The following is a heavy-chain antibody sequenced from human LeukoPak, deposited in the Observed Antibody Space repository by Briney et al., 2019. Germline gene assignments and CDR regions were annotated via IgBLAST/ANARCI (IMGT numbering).Heavy chain of an antibody. Sequence: PGGSLRLSCAASGFTFGTYGMQWVRQTPGKGPEWVAFIRYDGADIYYADSVKGRFTISRDNSESTLYLQMDSLRVEDTAVYYCARDTAWYTAYYYVDVWGKGTTVTVSS. J-gene: IGHJ6*03. V-gene: IGHV3-30*02. CDR3: ARDTAWYTAYYYVDV. CDR2: IRYDGADI. D-gene: IGHD2-8*01. CDR1: GFTFGTYG.